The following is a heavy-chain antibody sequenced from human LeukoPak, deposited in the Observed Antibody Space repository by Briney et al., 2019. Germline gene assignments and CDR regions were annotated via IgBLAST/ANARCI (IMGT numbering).Heavy chain of an antibody. CDR2: ISGSGGST. CDR3: AKVSRYCSGGSCYYHPFDY. Sequence: GGSLRLSCVASGFTFSSYAMSWVRQAPGKGLEWVSVISGSGGSTYYADSVKGRFTISRDNSKNTLYLQMNSLRAEDTAVYYCAKVSRYCSGGSCYYHPFDYWGRGTLVTVSS. J-gene: IGHJ4*02. CDR1: GFTFSSYA. D-gene: IGHD2-15*01. V-gene: IGHV3-23*01.